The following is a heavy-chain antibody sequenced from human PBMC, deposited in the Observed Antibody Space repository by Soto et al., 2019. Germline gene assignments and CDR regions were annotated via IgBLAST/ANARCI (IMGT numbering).Heavy chain of an antibody. Sequence: ASVKVSCKASGYTFTSYYMHWVRQAPGQGLEWMGIINPSGGSTSYAQKFQGRVTMTRDTSTSTVYMELSSLRSEDTAVYYCAITPGGPYSSSGDDAFDIWGQGTMVTVSS. CDR3: AITPGGPYSSSGDDAFDI. D-gene: IGHD6-6*01. V-gene: IGHV1-46*01. CDR2: INPSGGST. J-gene: IGHJ3*02. CDR1: GYTFTSYY.